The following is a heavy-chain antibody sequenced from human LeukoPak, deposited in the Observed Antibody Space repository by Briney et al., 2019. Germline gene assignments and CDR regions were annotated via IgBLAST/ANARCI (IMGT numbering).Heavy chain of an antibody. CDR3: AKRGNSWNDFDS. D-gene: IGHD6-13*01. CDR1: GASISSYY. CDR2: VHYSGRT. V-gene: IGHV4-59*08. J-gene: IGHJ4*02. Sequence: SETLSLTCTVSGASISSYYWSWIRQPPGKGLEWIAYVHYSGRTNYNPSLKSRISISVDTSRKQFSLNLNSVTAADTAVYYCAKRGNSWNDFDSWGPGTLVTVSS.